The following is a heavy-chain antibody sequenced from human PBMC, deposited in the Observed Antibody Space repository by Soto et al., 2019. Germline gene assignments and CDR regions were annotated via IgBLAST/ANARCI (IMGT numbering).Heavy chain of an antibody. D-gene: IGHD3-22*01. CDR2: ISGSGGST. CDR1: GFTFSSYA. J-gene: IGHJ3*02. CDR3: ANGGDYYDSSGYYYRDAFDI. V-gene: IGHV3-23*01. Sequence: GVSLRLSCAASGFTFSSYAMSWVRQAPGKGLEWVSAISGSGGSTYYADSVKGRFTISRDNSKNTLYLQMNSLRAEDTAVYYCANGGDYYDSSGYYYRDAFDIWGQGTMVTVSS.